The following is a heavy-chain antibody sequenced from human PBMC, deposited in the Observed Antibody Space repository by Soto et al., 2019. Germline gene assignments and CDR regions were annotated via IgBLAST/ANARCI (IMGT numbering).Heavy chain of an antibody. CDR2: INPSGGST. Sequence: ASVKVSCKASGYTFTSYYMHWVRQAPGQGLEWMGIINPSGGSTSYAQKFQGRVTMTRDTSTSTVYMELSSLRSEDTAVYYCVLEAMVRGAYYGTDVWGQGPTVTVSS. V-gene: IGHV1-46*01. CDR1: GYTFTSYY. CDR3: VLEAMVRGAYYGTDV. D-gene: IGHD3-10*01. J-gene: IGHJ6*02.